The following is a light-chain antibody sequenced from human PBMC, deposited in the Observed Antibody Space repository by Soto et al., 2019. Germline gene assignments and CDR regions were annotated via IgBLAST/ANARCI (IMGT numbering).Light chain of an antibody. J-gene: IGKJ1*01. CDR3: QQYDSFWT. V-gene: IGKV1-5*01. CDR2: DAS. Sequence: DIQMTQSPSTLPASVGDRVTITCRASQTINNWLAWYQQKPGEAPRLLIYDASNLDSGAPSRFGGSGSGTEFTLTINGLRPDDFATYYCQQYDSFWTFGQGTTVEIK. CDR1: QTINNW.